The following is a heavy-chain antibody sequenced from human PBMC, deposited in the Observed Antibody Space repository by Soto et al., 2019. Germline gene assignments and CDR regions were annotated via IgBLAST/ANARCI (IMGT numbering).Heavy chain of an antibody. CDR1: GLTFSSYS. CDR2: ISSSSSYI. D-gene: IGHD6-19*01. V-gene: IGHV3-21*01. J-gene: IGHJ3*02. CDR3: ARDRREQWLVRGRAFDI. Sequence: GGSLRLSCAASGLTFSSYSMNWVRQAPGKGLEWVSSISSSSSYIYYADSVKGRFTISRDNAKNSLYLQMNSLRAEDTAVYYCARDRREQWLVRGRAFDIWGQGTMVTVSS.